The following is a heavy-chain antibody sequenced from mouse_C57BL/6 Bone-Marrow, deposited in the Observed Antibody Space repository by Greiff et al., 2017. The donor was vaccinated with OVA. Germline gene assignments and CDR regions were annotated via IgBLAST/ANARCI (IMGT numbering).Heavy chain of an antibody. CDR1: GYTFTSYD. V-gene: IGHV1-85*01. CDR3: ARWGYYGSSYGAY. J-gene: IGHJ3*01. Sequence: VKLVESGPELVKPGASVKLSCKASGYTFTSYDINWVKQRPGQGLEWIGWIYPRDGSTKYNEKFKGKATLTVDTSSSTAYMELHSLTSEDSAVYFCARWGYYGSSYGAYWGQGTLVTVSA. CDR2: IYPRDGST. D-gene: IGHD1-1*01.